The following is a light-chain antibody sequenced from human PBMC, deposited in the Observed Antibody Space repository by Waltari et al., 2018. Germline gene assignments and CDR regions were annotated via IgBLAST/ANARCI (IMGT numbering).Light chain of an antibody. CDR3: QHRGNWPLLA. V-gene: IGKV3-11*01. Sequence: EIVLAQSPAPLSFSPGERATLSFRASQSVGRFLAWYQRKPGQAPRLLIYDASDRATGTPARFSGSGSGTDFTLTISSLEPEDFAVYYCQHRGNWPLLAFGQGTRLEIK. CDR2: DAS. J-gene: IGKJ5*01. CDR1: QSVGRF.